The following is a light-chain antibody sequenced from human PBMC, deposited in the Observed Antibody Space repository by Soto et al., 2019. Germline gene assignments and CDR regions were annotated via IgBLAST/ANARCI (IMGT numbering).Light chain of an antibody. CDR2: GAS. CDR1: QSIRNN. V-gene: IGKV3-15*01. J-gene: IGKJ4*01. Sequence: EIVITQSPSTLSVSPGERATLSCRASQSIRNNLAWYQQRPGQSPTLLIYGASTRAPGVPANFRGSGSGTEFTLTINGLQSEHFALYWCQQYDNLPPTFCGGTKVDIK. CDR3: QQYDNLPPT.